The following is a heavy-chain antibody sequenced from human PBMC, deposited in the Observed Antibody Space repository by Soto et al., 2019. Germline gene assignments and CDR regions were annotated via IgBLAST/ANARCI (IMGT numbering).Heavy chain of an antibody. D-gene: IGHD6-6*01. J-gene: IGHJ4*02. Sequence: EVQLVESGGGLIQPGGSLRLSCAASGFTVSSNYMSWVRQAPGKGLEWVSVIYSGGSTYYADSVKGRFTISRDNSKNTLCLQMNCLSAEDTAVYYCASRLGYAARPDYWGQGTLVTVCS. CDR1: GFTVSSNY. CDR2: IYSGGST. CDR3: ASRLGYAARPDY. V-gene: IGHV3-53*01.